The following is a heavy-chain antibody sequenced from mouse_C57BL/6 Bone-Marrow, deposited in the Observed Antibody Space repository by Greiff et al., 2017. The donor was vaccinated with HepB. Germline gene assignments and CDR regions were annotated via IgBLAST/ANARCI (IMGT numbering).Heavy chain of an antibody. Sequence: VQLQQSGAELVRPGASVKLSCTASGFNIKDDYMHWVKQRPEQGLESIGWIDPENGDTEYASKFQGKATITADTSSNTAYLQLSSLTSEDTAVYYCTKRRWDWYFDVWGTGTTVTVSS. CDR3: TKRRWDWYFDV. V-gene: IGHV14-4*01. J-gene: IGHJ1*03. CDR2: IDPENGDT. CDR1: GFNIKDDY.